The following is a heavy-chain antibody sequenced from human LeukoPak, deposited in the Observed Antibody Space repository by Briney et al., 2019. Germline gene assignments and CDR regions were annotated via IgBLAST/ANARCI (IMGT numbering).Heavy chain of an antibody. CDR3: AKVPGYGLTLYYFDY. D-gene: IGHD5-18*01. CDR2: IRYDGSNK. V-gene: IGHV3-30*02. Sequence: GSLRLSCAASGFTFSSYGMHWVRQAPGKGLEWVAFIRYDGSNKYYADSVKGRFTISRDNSKNTLYLQMNSLRAEDTAVYYCAKVPGYGLTLYYFDYWGQGTLVTVSS. J-gene: IGHJ4*02. CDR1: GFTFSSYG.